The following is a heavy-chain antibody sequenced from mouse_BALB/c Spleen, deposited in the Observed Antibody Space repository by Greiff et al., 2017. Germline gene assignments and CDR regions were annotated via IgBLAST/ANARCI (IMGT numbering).Heavy chain of an antibody. CDR2: IWGGGST. Sequence: QVQLQQSGPGLVAPSQSLSITCTVSGFSLTDYGVSWIRQPPGKGLEWLGVIWGGGSTYYNSALKSRLSISKDNSKSQVFLKMNSLQTDDTAMYYCAKPITGTYYAMDYWGQGTSVTVSS. J-gene: IGHJ4*01. V-gene: IGHV2-6-5*01. D-gene: IGHD4-1*01. CDR3: AKPITGTYYAMDY. CDR1: GFSLTDYG.